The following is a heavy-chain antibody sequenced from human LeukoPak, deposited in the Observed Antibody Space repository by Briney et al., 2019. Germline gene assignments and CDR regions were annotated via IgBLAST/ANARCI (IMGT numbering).Heavy chain of an antibody. CDR2: MSYDGSNK. CDR3: ARGGYSGYDFIVFAFDI. Sequence: GGSLRLSCAASGFVFSDYVMHWVRQAPGKGLEWVAVMSYDGSNKYYADSVKGRFTISRDNSKNTLYLQMNSLRVEDTAVYYCARGGYSGYDFIVFAFDIWGQGTMVTVSS. V-gene: IGHV3-30*19. CDR1: GFVFSDYV. D-gene: IGHD5-12*01. J-gene: IGHJ3*02.